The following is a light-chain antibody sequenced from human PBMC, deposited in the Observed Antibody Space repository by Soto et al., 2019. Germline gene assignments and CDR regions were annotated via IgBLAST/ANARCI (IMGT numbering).Light chain of an antibody. J-gene: IGKJ3*01. CDR1: HDINNY. Sequence: DIQMTQSPSSLSASVGDIVTITCQASHDINNYLNWYQQKPGKAPKLLIYDASNLKTGVPSRFSGSGSGTDFTFTISNLQPEDIATYYCQQFDDLPFTFGPGTKVDI. CDR2: DAS. V-gene: IGKV1-33*01. CDR3: QQFDDLPFT.